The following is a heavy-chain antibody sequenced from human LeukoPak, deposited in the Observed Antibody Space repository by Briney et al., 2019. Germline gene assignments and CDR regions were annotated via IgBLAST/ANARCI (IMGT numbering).Heavy chain of an antibody. CDR1: GFTFSDHY. CDR3: ARGASRAGPSYYHALDV. J-gene: IGHJ6*02. Sequence: GGSLRLSCVASGFTFSDHYMDWVRQAPGKGLEWVGRIRDKANSYTTEYAAYVKGRYTISRDDSTNSLFLQMNSLKTEDTAVYFCARGASRAGPSYYHALDVWGQGTTVTVFS. V-gene: IGHV3-72*01. CDR2: IRDKANSYTT. D-gene: IGHD5-24*01.